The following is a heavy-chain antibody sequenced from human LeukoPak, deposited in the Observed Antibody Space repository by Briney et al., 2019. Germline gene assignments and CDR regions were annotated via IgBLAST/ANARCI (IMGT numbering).Heavy chain of an antibody. J-gene: IGHJ6*03. CDR1: GGSISSGSYY. Sequence: SQTLSLTCTVSGGSISSGSYYWSWIRQPAGKGLEWIGRIYTSGSTNYNPSLKSRVTISVDTSKNQFSLKLSSVTAADTAVHYCARCALEGVVSYYYYYMDVWGKGTTVTVSS. D-gene: IGHD3-3*01. CDR2: IYTSGST. CDR3: ARCALEGVVSYYYYYMDV. V-gene: IGHV4-61*02.